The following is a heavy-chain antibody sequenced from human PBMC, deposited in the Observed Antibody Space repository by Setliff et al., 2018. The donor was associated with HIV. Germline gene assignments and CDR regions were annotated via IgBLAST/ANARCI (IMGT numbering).Heavy chain of an antibody. CDR1: GFTFRSYS. CDR2: ISSSSSYI. Sequence: GGSLRLSCAASGFTFRSYSMNWVRLAPGKRLEWVSSISSSSSYIYNADSVKGRFTISRDNAKNSLYLQMNSLRAEDTAVYYCASGSPGRHFDYWGQGTLVTVSS. J-gene: IGHJ4*02. CDR3: ASGSPGRHFDY. V-gene: IGHV3-21*01. D-gene: IGHD3-10*01.